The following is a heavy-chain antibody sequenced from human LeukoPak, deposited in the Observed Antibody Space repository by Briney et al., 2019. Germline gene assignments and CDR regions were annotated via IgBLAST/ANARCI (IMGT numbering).Heavy chain of an antibody. V-gene: IGHV4-39*02. CDR3: ATERGGTLPGDDFWSGYPNY. D-gene: IGHD3-3*01. CDR2: IYYSGST. J-gene: IGHJ4*02. Sequence: PSETLSLTCTVSGGSISSSSYYWGWIRQPPGKGLEWIGSIYYSGSTYYNPSLKSRVTISVDTSKNQFSLKLSSVTAADTAVYYCATERGGTLPGDDFWSGYPNYWGQGTLVTVSS. CDR1: GGSISSSSYY.